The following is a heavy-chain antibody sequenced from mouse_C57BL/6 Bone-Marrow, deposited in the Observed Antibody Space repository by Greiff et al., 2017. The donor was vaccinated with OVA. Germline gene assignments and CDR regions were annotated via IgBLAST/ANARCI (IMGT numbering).Heavy chain of an antibody. CDR1: GYTFTSYW. CDR2: FYPGSGST. J-gene: IGHJ3*01. D-gene: IGHD3-2*02. CDR3: AGRGSGYVWFAY. V-gene: IGHV1-55*01. Sequence: VQLQQPGAELVKPGASVKMSCKASGYTFTSYWITWVKQRPGQGLEWIGGFYPGSGSTNYNEKFKSKATLTVDTSSSTAYMQLSSLTSEDAAVYYCAGRGSGYVWFAYWGQGTLVTVSA.